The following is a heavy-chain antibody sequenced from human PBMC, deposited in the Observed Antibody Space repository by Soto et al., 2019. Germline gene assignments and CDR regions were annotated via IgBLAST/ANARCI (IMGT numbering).Heavy chain of an antibody. J-gene: IGHJ1*01. V-gene: IGHV3-30*19. CDR3: ARWGTTGGLDV. CDR1: GFTFRSYV. Sequence: QVQLVESGGGVVQPGTSLRVSCVGSGFTFRSYVIHWVRQAPGKGLEWVALTSYDGSDKYYGDSVRGRFTISRDNSRNTVDVQTDSLRLEETALYYCARWGTTGGLDVWGQGTLVSVSS. CDR2: TSYDGSDK. D-gene: IGHD3-16*01.